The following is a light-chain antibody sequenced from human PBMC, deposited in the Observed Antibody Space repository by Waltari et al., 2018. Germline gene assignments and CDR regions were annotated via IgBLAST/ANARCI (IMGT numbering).Light chain of an antibody. Sequence: IVLTQSPGTLSLSPGEGATLSCRASQSINTYLAWYQQRPGQAPRLLIYGASTRATGTPDRVSGSGSGTDFTLSISRLEPEDFAVYYCQQFGSSPEMFGPGTKVEIK. CDR2: GAS. V-gene: IGKV3-20*01. CDR3: QQFGSSPEM. J-gene: IGKJ1*01. CDR1: QSINTY.